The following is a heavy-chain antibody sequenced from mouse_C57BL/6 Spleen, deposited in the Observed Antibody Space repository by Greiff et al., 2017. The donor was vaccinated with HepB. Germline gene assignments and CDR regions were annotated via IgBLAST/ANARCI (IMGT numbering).Heavy chain of an antibody. V-gene: IGHV1-15*01. D-gene: IGHD2-3*01. J-gene: IGHJ2*01. CDR1: GYTFTDYE. CDR2: IDPETGGT. Sequence: VQLQQSGAELVRPGASVTLSCKASGYTFTDYEMHWVKQTPVHGLEWIGAIDPETGGTAYNQTFKGKAILTADKSSSTAYMELRSLTSEDAAVYYCTRRGWSDYWGQGTTLTVSS. CDR3: TRRGWSDY.